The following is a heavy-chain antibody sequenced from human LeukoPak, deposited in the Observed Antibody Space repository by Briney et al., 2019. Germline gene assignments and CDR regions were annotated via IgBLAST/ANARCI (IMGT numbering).Heavy chain of an antibody. D-gene: IGHD6-19*01. CDR3: ARNPYSSGWYMGDAFDI. CDR1: AGSISSGSYY. V-gene: IGHV4-30-4*08. CDR2: IYYSGST. J-gene: IGHJ3*02. Sequence: SETLSLTCTVSAGSISSGSYYWSWIRQPPGKGLEWIGYIYYSGSTYYNPTLKSRVTISVDTAKNQFSLKLSSVTAADTAVYYCARNPYSSGWYMGDAFDIWGQGTMVTVSS.